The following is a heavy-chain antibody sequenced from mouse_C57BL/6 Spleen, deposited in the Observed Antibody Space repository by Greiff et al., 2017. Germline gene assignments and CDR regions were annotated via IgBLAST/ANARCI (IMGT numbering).Heavy chain of an antibody. CDR1: GYTFTSYW. Sequence: QVQLQQPGAELVRPGSSVKLSCKASGYTFTSYWMHWVKQRPIQGLEWIGNIDPSDSETHYNQKFKDKATLTVDKSSSTAYMQLSSLTSEDSAVYYCASLTGDWYFDVWGTGTTATVSS. V-gene: IGHV1-52*01. CDR2: IDPSDSET. J-gene: IGHJ1*03. CDR3: ASLTGDWYFDV. D-gene: IGHD3-1*01.